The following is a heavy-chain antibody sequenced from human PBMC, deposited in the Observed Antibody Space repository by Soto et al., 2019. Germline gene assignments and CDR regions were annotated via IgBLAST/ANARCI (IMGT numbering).Heavy chain of an antibody. CDR1: GFTFSSYS. Sequence: GGSLRLSCAASGFTFSSYSMNWVRQAPGKGLEWVSSISSSSSYIYYADSVKGRFTISRDNAKNSLYLQMNSLRAEDTAVYYCARSLTVTIHYYYYGMDVWGQGTTVTRLL. J-gene: IGHJ6*02. CDR2: ISSSSSYI. V-gene: IGHV3-21*01. CDR3: ARSLTVTIHYYYYGMDV. D-gene: IGHD4-17*01.